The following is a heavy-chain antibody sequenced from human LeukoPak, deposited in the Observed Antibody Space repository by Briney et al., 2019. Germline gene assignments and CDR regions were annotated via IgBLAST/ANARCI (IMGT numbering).Heavy chain of an antibody. CDR3: ARLYDSSGYYYPFDY. CDR1: GGSISSYY. D-gene: IGHD3-22*01. Sequence: PSETLSLTCTVSGGSISSYYWSWIRQPPGKGLEWVGYIYYSGSTNYNPALKSRVTITVDTSKNPFTLKLSSVTAADTAVYYCARLYDSSGYYYPFDYWGQGTLVTVSS. V-gene: IGHV4-59*08. J-gene: IGHJ4*02. CDR2: IYYSGST.